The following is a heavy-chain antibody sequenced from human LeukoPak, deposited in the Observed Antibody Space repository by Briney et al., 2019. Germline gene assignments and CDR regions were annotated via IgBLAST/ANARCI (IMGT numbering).Heavy chain of an antibody. J-gene: IGHJ4*02. Sequence: GGSLRLSCAASGFTFSNCWMRWVRQAPGKGLEWVSGINWNGGKIGYADSVKGRFTISRDSAKSSLYLQMNTLRAEDMAFYYCAKALSSSFTGSSWEYWGQGTLVTVSS. V-gene: IGHV3-20*04. CDR3: AKALSSSFTGSSWEY. CDR1: GFTFSNCW. CDR2: INWNGGKI. D-gene: IGHD6-6*01.